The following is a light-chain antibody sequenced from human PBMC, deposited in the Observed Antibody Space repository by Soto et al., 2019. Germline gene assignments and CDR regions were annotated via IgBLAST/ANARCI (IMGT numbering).Light chain of an antibody. CDR1: SSDFGTYNF. J-gene: IGLJ1*01. Sequence: QSVLTQPASVSGSPGQSITISCTGTSSDFGTYNFVSWYQQHPGKAPKLMIYDVSNRPSGVSDRFSGSKSGNTASLTISGLQAEDEADYYCSSYRGSSTYVFGTGTKVTVL. CDR3: SSYRGSSTYV. CDR2: DVS. V-gene: IGLV2-14*01.